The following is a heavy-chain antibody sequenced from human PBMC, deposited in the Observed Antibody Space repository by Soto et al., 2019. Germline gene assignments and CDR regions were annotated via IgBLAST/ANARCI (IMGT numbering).Heavy chain of an antibody. J-gene: IGHJ6*02. CDR3: ARERKFDFWRKGLDV. CDR2: MDPNSGST. D-gene: IGHD3-3*01. V-gene: IGHV1-8*01. Sequence: SVTVSCKASGYTYPTYDINWVRQAPGQGLEWLGWMDPNSGSTGYAQNFQGRITMTRNISRNTAHMELSSLQSEDTAVYYCARERKFDFWRKGLDVWGQGTTVPVS. CDR1: GYTYPTYD.